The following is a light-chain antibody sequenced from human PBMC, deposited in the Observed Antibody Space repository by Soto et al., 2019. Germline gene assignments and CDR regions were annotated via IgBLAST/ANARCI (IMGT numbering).Light chain of an antibody. Sequence: DIQMTQSPSSVSASVGDRVTITCRASQGISSWLAWYQQKPGKAPKLLIYAASSLQSGVPSRFRGSGSGTDFALAIRSLQPEDFATYSCQQAHTPLGTFGGGTKVEIK. CDR3: QQAHTPLGT. CDR1: QGISSW. CDR2: AAS. J-gene: IGKJ4*01. V-gene: IGKV1-12*01.